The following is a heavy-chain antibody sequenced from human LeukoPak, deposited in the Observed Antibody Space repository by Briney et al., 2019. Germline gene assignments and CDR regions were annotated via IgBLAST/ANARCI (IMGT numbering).Heavy chain of an antibody. Sequence: PGGSLRLSCAASGFTFSSYSMNWVRQAPGKGLEWVSSISSSSSYIYYADSVKGRFTISRDNAKNSLYLQMNSLRAEDTAVYYCARLGGNWGYYFDYWGQGTLVTVSS. D-gene: IGHD4-23*01. CDR1: GFTFSSYS. CDR2: ISSSSSYI. CDR3: ARLGGNWGYYFDY. J-gene: IGHJ4*02. V-gene: IGHV3-21*01.